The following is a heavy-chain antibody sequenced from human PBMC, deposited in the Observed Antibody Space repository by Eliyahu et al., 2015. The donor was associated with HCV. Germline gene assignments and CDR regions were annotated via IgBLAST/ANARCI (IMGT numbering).Heavy chain of an antibody. CDR1: GGSINPYC. V-gene: IGHV4-59*08. CDR2: ICYNGDT. J-gene: IGHJ4*02. CDR3: ARHSSGTSGWSYYFDS. D-gene: IGHD6-19*01. Sequence: QVQLQESGPGLVKPXXTLSXTCTVXGGSINPYCWNWIRQPPGKGLEWMGYICYNGDTNYNPSLRFRITMSVDTSKSQFSLKLNSVTAADTALYYCARHSSGTSGWSYYFDSWGQGALVTVSS.